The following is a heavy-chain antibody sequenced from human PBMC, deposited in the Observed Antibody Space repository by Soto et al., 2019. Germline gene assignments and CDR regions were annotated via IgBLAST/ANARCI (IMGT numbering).Heavy chain of an antibody. CDR1: GGTFSTYA. Sequence: QVQLVQSGAEVKKPGSSVKVSCKASGGTFSTYAINWVRQAPGQGLERMGEIIPIFGTATYAQKFQGRVTITADESTSTAYMELRSLRAEDTAVYYCAGYYYDISGYSTGTFDYWGQGTMVTVSS. CDR2: IIPIFGTA. V-gene: IGHV1-69*01. CDR3: AGYYYDISGYSTGTFDY. D-gene: IGHD3-22*01. J-gene: IGHJ4*02.